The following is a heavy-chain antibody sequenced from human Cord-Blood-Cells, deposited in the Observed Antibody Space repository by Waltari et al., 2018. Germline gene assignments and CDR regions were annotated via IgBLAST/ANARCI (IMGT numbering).Heavy chain of an antibody. D-gene: IGHD6-6*01. CDR3: ARQSIAARDAFDI. CDR1: GGSISSSSYY. Sequence: QLQLQESGPGLVKPSETLSLTCTVSGGSISSSSYYWGWIRQPPGKGLEWIGSIYYSGSTYYNPSLKSRVTISVDTSKNQFSLKLSSVTAADTAVYYCARQSIAARDAFDIWGQGTMVTVSS. CDR2: IYYSGST. J-gene: IGHJ3*02. V-gene: IGHV4-39*01.